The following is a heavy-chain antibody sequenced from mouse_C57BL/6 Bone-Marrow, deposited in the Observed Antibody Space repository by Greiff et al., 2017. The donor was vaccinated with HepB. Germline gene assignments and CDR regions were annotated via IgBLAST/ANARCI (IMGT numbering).Heavy chain of an antibody. D-gene: IGHD2-10*02. CDR1: GFTFSSYG. V-gene: IGHV5-6*01. Sequence: VQLQQSGGDLVKPGGSLKLSCAASGFTFSSYGMSWVRQTPDKRLEWVATISSGGSYTYYPDSVKGRFTISRDNAKNTLYLQMSSLKSEDTAMYYCAKGGVCPSFAYWGQGTLVTVSA. J-gene: IGHJ3*01. CDR2: ISSGGSYT. CDR3: AKGGVCPSFAY.